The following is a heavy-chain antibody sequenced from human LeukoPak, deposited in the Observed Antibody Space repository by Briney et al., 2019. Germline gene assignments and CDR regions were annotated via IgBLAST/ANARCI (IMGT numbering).Heavy chain of an antibody. J-gene: IGHJ4*02. CDR1: GYTFTRYY. CDR2: INPRGNST. Sequence: ASVKVSCKASGYTFTRYYIHWVRQAPGQGLGWMGIINPRGNSTSYAQKFQGRVTMTRDTSTSTVYMELSSLRSEDTAVYYCAREGTVSFDYWGQGTLVTASS. CDR3: AREGTVSFDY. D-gene: IGHD3/OR15-3a*01. V-gene: IGHV1-46*01.